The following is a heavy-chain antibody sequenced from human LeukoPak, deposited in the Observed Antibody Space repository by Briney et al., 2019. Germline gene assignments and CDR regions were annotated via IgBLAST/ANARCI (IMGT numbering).Heavy chain of an antibody. D-gene: IGHD1-26*01. CDR1: GGSISSIGHY. J-gene: IGHJ3*01. CDR3: ATVLRVGSSTASPASPDAFDV. CDR2: MYDSAYS. Sequence: SETLSFNCTVSGGSISSIGHYWGWIRQPPGKGLGWIGSMYDSAYSYYKSSLRTRVSMAVDASKGKLSLKLSSVTAAYTAVYFCATVLRVGSSTASPASPDAFDVWGQGTMVTVS. V-gene: IGHV4-39*01.